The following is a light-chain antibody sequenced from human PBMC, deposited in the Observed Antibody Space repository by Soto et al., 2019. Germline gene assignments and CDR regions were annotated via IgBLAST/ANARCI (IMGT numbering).Light chain of an antibody. V-gene: IGKV3-11*01. CDR1: QSVSRN. CDR3: QQSSNWPPIN. CDR2: DAS. Sequence: EIVMTQSPATLSGSPGERATLSCRSSQSVSRNLAWYQQRPGQPPRLLIYDASTRATGIPARFSGSGSGTDYTLTISNLEPEDFAVYYCQQSSNWPPINFGQGTRLEI. J-gene: IGKJ5*01.